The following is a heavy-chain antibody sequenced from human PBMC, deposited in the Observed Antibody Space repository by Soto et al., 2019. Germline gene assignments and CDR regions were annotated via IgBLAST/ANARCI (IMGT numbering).Heavy chain of an antibody. CDR2: INHSGST. Sequence: PSETLSLTCAVYGGSFSGYYCIWSRHPPFKGLEWIGEINHSGSTNYNPSLKSRVTISVDTSKNQFSLKLSSVTAADTAVYYCARDLPKYYYDSSGYYLKIDAFDIWGQGTMVTVSS. D-gene: IGHD3-22*01. CDR1: GGSFSGYY. J-gene: IGHJ3*02. V-gene: IGHV4-34*01. CDR3: ARDLPKYYYDSSGYYLKIDAFDI.